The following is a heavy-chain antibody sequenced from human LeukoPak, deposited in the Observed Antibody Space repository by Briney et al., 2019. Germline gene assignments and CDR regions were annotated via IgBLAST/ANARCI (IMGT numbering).Heavy chain of an antibody. CDR2: ISWNSGSI. CDR3: AKSGDYPNHYYFDY. Sequence: GGSLRLSCAASGFTFDDYAMHWVRQAPGKGLEWVSGISWNSGSIGYADSVKGRFTISRDNAKNSLYLQMNSLRAEDTALYYYAKSGDYPNHYYFDYWGQGTLVTVSS. V-gene: IGHV3-9*01. CDR1: GFTFDDYA. J-gene: IGHJ4*02. D-gene: IGHD4-17*01.